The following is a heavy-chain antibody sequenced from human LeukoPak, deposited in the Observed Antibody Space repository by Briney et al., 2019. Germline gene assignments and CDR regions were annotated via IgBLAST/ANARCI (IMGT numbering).Heavy chain of an antibody. V-gene: IGHV3-23*01. Sequence: GGSLRLSCAASGFTFSSYAMSWVRQVPGKGLEWVSAISGSGGSTYYADSVKGRFTISRDNSKNTLYLQMNSLRAEDTAVYYCATAITMVRGVLPFDYWGQGTLVTVSS. CDR2: ISGSGGST. CDR1: GFTFSSYA. CDR3: ATAITMVRGVLPFDY. J-gene: IGHJ4*02. D-gene: IGHD3-10*01.